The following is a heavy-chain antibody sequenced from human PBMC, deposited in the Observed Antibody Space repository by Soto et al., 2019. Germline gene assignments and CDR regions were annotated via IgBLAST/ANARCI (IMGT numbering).Heavy chain of an antibody. Sequence: SETLSRTCTVSNYSISGGYYWCFIRQSPGEGLEWIVSMYHSGTTYYNPSLKSRVTISIDTSKNQFSLKLTSVTSADTAVYFCARVAFGPIDYWGQGTLVTVFS. J-gene: IGHJ4*02. V-gene: IGHV4-38-2*02. CDR1: NYSISGGYY. CDR3: ARVAFGPIDY. CDR2: MYHSGTT. D-gene: IGHD3-16*01.